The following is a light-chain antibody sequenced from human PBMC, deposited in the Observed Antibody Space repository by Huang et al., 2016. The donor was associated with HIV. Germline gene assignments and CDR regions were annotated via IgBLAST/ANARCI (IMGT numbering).Light chain of an antibody. CDR1: QRVSGS. CDR2: GAS. Sequence: EIVLTQSPATLSVSPGERAPLSCRASQRVSGSLAWYQQKPGQAPRLLIYGASTRATGVPARFSGSGSGTEFTLTISSLQSEDFAVYYCQQYNNFYTFGPGTRVDIK. CDR3: QQYNNFYT. J-gene: IGKJ3*01. V-gene: IGKV3-15*01.